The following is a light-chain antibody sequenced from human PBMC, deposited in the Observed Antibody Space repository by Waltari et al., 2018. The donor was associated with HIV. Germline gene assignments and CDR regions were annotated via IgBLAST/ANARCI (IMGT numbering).Light chain of an antibody. J-gene: IGLJ3*02. V-gene: IGLV2-14*01. CDR2: EVS. CDR3: SSYTSSSTLV. CDR1: NNDVGGYNY. Sequence: QSALTQPASVSGSPGPSITISCTGTNNDVGGYNYVSWYQQHPGKAPKLMIYEVSNRPSGVSYRFSGSKSGNTASLTISGLQAEDEADYYCSSYTSSSTLVFGGGTKVTVL.